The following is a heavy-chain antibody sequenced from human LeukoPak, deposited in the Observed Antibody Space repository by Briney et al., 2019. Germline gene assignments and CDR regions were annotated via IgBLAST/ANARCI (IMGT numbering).Heavy chain of an antibody. V-gene: IGHV3-74*01. Sequence: GGSLRLSCAASGFTFSSYWMHWVRHAPGQGLVWVSRINSDGRSTDYTDSVKGRFTISRDNAKNTLYLQMNSLRAEDTAVYYCAKDPASYYDFWSGYSSPSYYYMDVWGKGTTVTVSS. CDR3: AKDPASYYDFWSGYSSPSYYYMDV. CDR2: INSDGRST. CDR1: GFTFSSYW. D-gene: IGHD3-3*01. J-gene: IGHJ6*03.